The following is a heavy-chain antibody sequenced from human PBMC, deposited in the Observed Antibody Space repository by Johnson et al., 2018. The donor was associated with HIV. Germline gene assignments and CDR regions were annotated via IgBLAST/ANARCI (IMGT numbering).Heavy chain of an antibody. CDR3: AKNRDYGDGDGFDM. V-gene: IGHV3-73*01. CDR1: AFAFSDSA. J-gene: IGHJ3*02. D-gene: IGHD4-17*01. CDR2: IRSKGYTYAT. Sequence: VHLVESGGDLVQPGGSLKLSCAASAFAFSDSAIHWVRQASGKGLEWVGRIRSKGYTYATAYAASMKGRFTISRDNSKTTLYLQMNSLASEDTAVYYCAKNRDYGDGDGFDMWGQGTMVTVSS.